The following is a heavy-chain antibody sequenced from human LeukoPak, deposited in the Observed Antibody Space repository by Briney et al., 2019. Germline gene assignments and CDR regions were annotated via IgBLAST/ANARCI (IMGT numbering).Heavy chain of an antibody. V-gene: IGHV1-46*01. CDR2: INPSGGST. Sequence: ASVKVSCKASGYTFTSYYMHWVRQAPGQGLEWMGIINPSGGSTSYAQKFQGRVTMTRDMSTSTVYMELSGLRSEDTAVYYCARGPAVSSSSGNWFDPWGQGTLVTVSS. J-gene: IGHJ5*02. D-gene: IGHD6-6*01. CDR3: ARGPAVSSSSGNWFDP. CDR1: GYTFTSYY.